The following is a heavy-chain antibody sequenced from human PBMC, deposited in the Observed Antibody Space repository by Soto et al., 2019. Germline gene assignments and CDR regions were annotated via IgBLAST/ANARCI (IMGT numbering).Heavy chain of an antibody. Sequence: SVKVSCKASGGTFSSYAISWVRQAPGQGLEWMGGIIPIFGTANYAQKFQGRVTITADESTSTAYMELSSLRSEDTAVYYCARDQIAALSGGVYGMDVWGQGTTVTVSS. CDR1: GGTFSSYA. CDR3: ARDQIAALSGGVYGMDV. V-gene: IGHV1-69*13. J-gene: IGHJ6*02. D-gene: IGHD3-16*01. CDR2: IIPIFGTA.